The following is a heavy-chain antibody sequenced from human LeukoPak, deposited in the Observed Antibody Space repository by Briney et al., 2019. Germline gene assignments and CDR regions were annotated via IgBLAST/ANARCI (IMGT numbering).Heavy chain of an antibody. Sequence: GGSLRLSCAASGFTFSNAWMSWVRQAPGKGLEWVGRIRSKTDGGTTDYAAPVKGRFTISRDDSKNTLYLQMNSLKTEDTAVYYCTTDLRWELPPLDYWGQGTLATVSS. CDR1: GFTFSNAW. D-gene: IGHD1-26*01. CDR2: IRSKTDGGTT. CDR3: TTDLRWELPPLDY. V-gene: IGHV3-15*01. J-gene: IGHJ4*02.